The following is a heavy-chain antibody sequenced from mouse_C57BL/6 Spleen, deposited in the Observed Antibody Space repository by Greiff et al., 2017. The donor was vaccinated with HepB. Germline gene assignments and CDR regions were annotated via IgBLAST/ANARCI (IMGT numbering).Heavy chain of an antibody. CDR1: GFTFSSYA. Sequence: EVNVVESGEGLVKPGGSLKLSCAASGFTFSSYAMSWVRQTPEKRLEWVAYISSGGDYIYYADTVKGRFTISRDNARNTLYLQMSSLKSEDTAMYYCTREGYRGYAMDYWGQGTSVTVSS. CDR3: TREGYRGYAMDY. CDR2: ISSGGDYI. V-gene: IGHV5-9-1*02. J-gene: IGHJ4*01. D-gene: IGHD2-14*01.